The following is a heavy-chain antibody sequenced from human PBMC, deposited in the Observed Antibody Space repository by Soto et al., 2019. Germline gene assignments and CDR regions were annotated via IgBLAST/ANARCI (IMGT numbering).Heavy chain of an antibody. D-gene: IGHD6-13*01. CDR3: ARASEQQLRGYYYGMDV. CDR2: ISYDGSNK. CDR1: GFTFSSYA. Sequence: VGSLRLSCAASGFTFSSYAMHWVRQAPGKGLEWVAVISYDGSNKYYADSVKGRFTISRDNSKNTLYLQMNSLRAEDTAVYYCARASEQQLRGYYYGMDVWGQGTTVTVSS. V-gene: IGHV3-30-3*01. J-gene: IGHJ6*02.